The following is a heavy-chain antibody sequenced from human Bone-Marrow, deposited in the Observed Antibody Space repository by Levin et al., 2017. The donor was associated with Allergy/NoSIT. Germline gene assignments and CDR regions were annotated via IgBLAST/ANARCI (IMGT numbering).Heavy chain of an antibody. CDR3: ARGRRAGGYYYGMDV. CDR1: GYTFTSYD. V-gene: IGHV1-8*01. J-gene: IGHJ6*02. D-gene: IGHD1-14*01. CDR2: MNPNSGNT. Sequence: GESLKISCKASGYTFTSYDINWVRQATGQGLEWMGWMNPNSGNTGYAQKFQGRVTMTRNTSISTAYMELSSLRSEDTAVYYCARGRRAGGYYYGMDVWGQGTTVTVSS.